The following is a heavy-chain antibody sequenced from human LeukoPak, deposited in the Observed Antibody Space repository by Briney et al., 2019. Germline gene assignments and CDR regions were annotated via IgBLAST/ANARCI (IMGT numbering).Heavy chain of an antibody. V-gene: IGHV4-34*01. D-gene: IGHD3-10*01. CDR2: INHSGST. CDR3: ARRPLPFARGSGSYYRLGYYFDY. J-gene: IGHJ4*02. CDR1: GGSFSGYY. Sequence: SETLSLTCAVYGGSFSGYYWSWIRQPPGKGLEWIGEINHSGSTNYNPSLKSRVTITVDTSKVQVSLKLSSVTAADTAVYYCARRPLPFARGSGSYYRLGYYFDYWGQGTLVTVSS.